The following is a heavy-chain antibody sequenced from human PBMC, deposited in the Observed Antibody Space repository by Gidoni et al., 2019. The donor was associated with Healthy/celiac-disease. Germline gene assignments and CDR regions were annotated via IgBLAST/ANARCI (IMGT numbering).Heavy chain of an antibody. CDR1: GFTFSSYA. CDR2: ISYDGSNK. CDR3: ARDIPEQWLGNFDY. J-gene: IGHJ4*02. Sequence: QVQLVESGGGVVQPGRSLRLSCAASGFTFSSYAMHWVRQAPGKGLEWVAVISYDGSNKYYADSVKGRFTISRDNSKNTLYLQMNSLRAEDTAVYYCARDIPEQWLGNFDYWGQGTLVTVSS. D-gene: IGHD6-19*01. V-gene: IGHV3-30-3*01.